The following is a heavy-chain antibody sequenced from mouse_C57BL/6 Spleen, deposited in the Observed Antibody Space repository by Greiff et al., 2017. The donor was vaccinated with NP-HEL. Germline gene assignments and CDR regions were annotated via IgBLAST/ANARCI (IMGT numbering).Heavy chain of an antibody. CDR1: GYTFTSYW. V-gene: IGHV1-5*01. Sequence: EVQLQQSGTVLARPGASVKMSCKTSGYTFTSYWMHWVKQRPGQGLEWIGAIYPGNSATSYNPKFKGKAKLTAVPSASTAYMELSSLTNEDSAVYYCAPYGYDGYFDYWGQGTTLTVSS. J-gene: IGHJ2*01. CDR3: APYGYDGYFDY. D-gene: IGHD2-2*01. CDR2: IYPGNSAT.